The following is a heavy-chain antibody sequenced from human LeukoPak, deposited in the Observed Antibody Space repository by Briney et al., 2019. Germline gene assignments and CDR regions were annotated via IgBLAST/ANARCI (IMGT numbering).Heavy chain of an antibody. CDR2: IYADGNT. D-gene: IGHD4-17*01. Sequence: GGSLRLSCAASGFIVNTNYMSWVRQAPGRGLEWASFIYADGNTYYADSVKGRFTISRDISKNEVYLQMNSLRPEDTAVYYCARDSYGDANFDSWGQGTLVTVSS. CDR1: GFIVNTNY. J-gene: IGHJ4*02. V-gene: IGHV3-53*01. CDR3: ARDSYGDANFDS.